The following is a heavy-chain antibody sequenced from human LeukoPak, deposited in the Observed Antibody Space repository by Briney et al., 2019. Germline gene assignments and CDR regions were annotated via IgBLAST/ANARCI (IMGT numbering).Heavy chain of an antibody. CDR3: ASRARGDSTAIYWYFDL. D-gene: IGHD2-2*01. CDR2: IYYSGST. Sequence: PSETLSLTCTVSGGSISSYYWSWIRQPPGKGLEWIGYIYYSGSTNYNPSLKSRVTISVDTSKNQFSLKLSSVTAADTAVYYCASRARGDSTAIYWYFDLWGRGTLVTVSS. J-gene: IGHJ2*01. CDR1: GGSISSYY. V-gene: IGHV4-59*01.